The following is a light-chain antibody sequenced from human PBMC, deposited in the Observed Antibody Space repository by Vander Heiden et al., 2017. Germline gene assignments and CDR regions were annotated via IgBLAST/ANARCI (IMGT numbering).Light chain of an antibody. V-gene: IGKV3-20*01. CDR3: QQDGSSPWT. J-gene: IGKJ1*01. CDR2: GAS. CDR1: QSVRSSY. Sequence: ELVLTQSPGTLSLSPGERATLSCRASQSVRSSYLAWYQQKPGQAPRLLIYGASTRATGIPDRFSGSGSGTDFTLSISRLEPEDFAVYYCQQDGSSPWTFGPGTKVEIK.